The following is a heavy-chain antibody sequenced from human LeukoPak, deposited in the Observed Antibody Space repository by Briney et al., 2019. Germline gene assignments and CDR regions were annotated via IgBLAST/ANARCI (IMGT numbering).Heavy chain of an antibody. D-gene: IGHD5-18*01. J-gene: IGHJ4*02. Sequence: SSVKVSCKASGYTFTGYYIHGVRQAPGQGLAWMGWINPNSGSTKNAQKLQGRVTMTRDTSISTAYMELSRLSSDDTAVYYCAREQDGYGNNYWGQGTLVTVSS. CDR3: AREQDGYGNNY. CDR1: GYTFTGYY. CDR2: INPNSGST. V-gene: IGHV1-2*02.